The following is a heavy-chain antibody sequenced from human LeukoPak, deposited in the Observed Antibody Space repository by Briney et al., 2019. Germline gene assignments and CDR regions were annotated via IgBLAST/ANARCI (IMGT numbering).Heavy chain of an antibody. D-gene: IGHD1-20*01. CDR3: ARSNWNDGSGPYYFDY. J-gene: IGHJ4*02. V-gene: IGHV3-30*03. CDR2: ISYDGSNK. Sequence: GGSLRLSCAASGFTFSSYGMHWVRQAPGKGLEWVAVISYDGSNKYYADSVKGRFTISRDNSKNTLYLQMNSLRAEDTAVYYCARSNWNDGSGPYYFDYWGQGTLVTVSS. CDR1: GFTFSSYG.